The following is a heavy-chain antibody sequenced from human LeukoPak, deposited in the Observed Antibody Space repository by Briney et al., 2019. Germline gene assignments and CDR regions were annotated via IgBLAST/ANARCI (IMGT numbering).Heavy chain of an antibody. Sequence: GGSLRLSCAASGFTFSSYGMHWVRQAPGKGLEWVAFIRYDGSNKYYADSVKGRFTISRDNSKNTLHLQMNSLRAEDTAVYYCAKDTHSSGWYDRAFDYWGPGTLVTVSS. V-gene: IGHV3-30*02. CDR2: IRYDGSNK. CDR1: GFTFSSYG. J-gene: IGHJ4*02. CDR3: AKDTHSSGWYDRAFDY. D-gene: IGHD6-19*01.